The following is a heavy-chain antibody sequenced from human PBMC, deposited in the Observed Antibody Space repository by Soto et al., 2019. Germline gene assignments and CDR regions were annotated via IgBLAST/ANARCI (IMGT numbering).Heavy chain of an antibody. Sequence: SETLSLTCTVSGGSISSGGSYWSWIRQHPGKGLEWIGYIYYSGSTYYNPSLKSRVTTSVDTSKNQFSLKLSSVTAADTAVYYCARDVRPTRGYYYGMDVWGQGTTV. CDR1: GGSISSGGSY. J-gene: IGHJ6*02. CDR3: ARDVRPTRGYYYGMDV. D-gene: IGHD1-1*01. V-gene: IGHV4-31*03. CDR2: IYYSGST.